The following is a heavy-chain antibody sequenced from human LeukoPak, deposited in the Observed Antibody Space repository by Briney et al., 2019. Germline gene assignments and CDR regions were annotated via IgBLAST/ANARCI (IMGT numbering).Heavy chain of an antibody. CDR1: GFTFRIYW. D-gene: IGHD2-15*01. V-gene: IGHV3-7*01. CDR3: AISVVRPAPFDF. Sequence: GGSLRLSCTASGFTFRIYWMSWVRQAPGRGLEWVAMLNEDGSDKYYVDAVKGRFTISRDNAKNSLYLHMNSLRAEDTAVYYCAISVVRPAPFDFWGQGTLVTVSS. CDR2: LNEDGSDK. J-gene: IGHJ4*02.